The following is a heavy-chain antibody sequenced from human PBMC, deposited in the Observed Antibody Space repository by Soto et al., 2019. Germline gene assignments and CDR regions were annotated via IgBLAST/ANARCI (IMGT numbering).Heavy chain of an antibody. Sequence: EVQLLESGGGLIQPGGSLRLSCAASGFTFSSYAMSWVRQAPGRRLEWVSTISGGIDTSSHAGSVGGRFSISRDDSKNTVYLQMSNLRAEDTDLYYCAKATLGTCSGATCYYFDSWGQGTPVTVSS. V-gene: IGHV3-23*01. CDR2: ISGGIDTS. CDR1: GFTFSSYA. CDR3: AKATLGTCSGATCYYFDS. J-gene: IGHJ4*02. D-gene: IGHD2-15*01.